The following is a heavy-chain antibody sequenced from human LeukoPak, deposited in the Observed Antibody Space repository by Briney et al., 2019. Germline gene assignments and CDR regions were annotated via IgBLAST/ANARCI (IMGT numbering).Heavy chain of an antibody. Sequence: PGGSLRLSCAASGFTFSGHWMSWVRQAPGKGLEWVANINQGGSDKHYVDSVKGRFTISGDNANNLLYLQMNSLRGEDTAVYYCTRDRSRAEDDWGQGTLVTVSS. V-gene: IGHV3-7*01. D-gene: IGHD1-14*01. CDR2: INQGGSDK. CDR3: TRDRSRAEDD. CDR1: GFTFSGHW. J-gene: IGHJ4*02.